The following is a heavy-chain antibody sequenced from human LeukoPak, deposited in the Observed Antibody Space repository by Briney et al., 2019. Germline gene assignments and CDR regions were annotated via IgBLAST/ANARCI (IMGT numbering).Heavy chain of an antibody. J-gene: IGHJ4*02. Sequence: PSETLSLTCTVSGSSVSSSLYYWAWIRQPAGKGLEWIGRIYTSGSTNYNPSLKSRVTISVDTSKNQFSLKLSSVTAADTAVYYCARVTGYMIEDYFDYWGQGTLVTVSS. D-gene: IGHD3-9*01. CDR2: IYTSGST. CDR3: ARVTGYMIEDYFDY. CDR1: GSSVSSSLYY. V-gene: IGHV4-61*10.